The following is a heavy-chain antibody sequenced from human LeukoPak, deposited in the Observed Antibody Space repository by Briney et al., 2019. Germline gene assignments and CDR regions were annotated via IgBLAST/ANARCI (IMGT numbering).Heavy chain of an antibody. Sequence: ASVKVSCKASGYIFTSYAMHWVRKAPGQRLEWMGWINGGKGNIKYSQKFQGRVTISKDTSARTAYMELSSLRSEDTAVYYCARSRTDDYGDWWWFDPWGQGTLVTVSS. J-gene: IGHJ5*02. CDR3: ARSRTDDYGDWWWFDP. CDR2: INGGKGNI. CDR1: GYIFTSYA. D-gene: IGHD4-17*01. V-gene: IGHV1-3*01.